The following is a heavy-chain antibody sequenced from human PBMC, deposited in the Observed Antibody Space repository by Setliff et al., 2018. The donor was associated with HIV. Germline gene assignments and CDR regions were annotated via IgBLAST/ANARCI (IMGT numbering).Heavy chain of an antibody. V-gene: IGHV3-7*01. CDR1: GFTLSSYW. J-gene: IGHJ6*02. Sequence: GGSLRLSCSASGFTLSSYWMTWVRQTPGKGLECVANINQDGSEKYYLDSVKGRFTISRDNGKNSLYLQMDSLRVEDTGIYYCAKTLYKYSYGSYGMDVWGQGTTVTVSS. CDR3: AKTLYKYSYGSYGMDV. CDR2: INQDGSEK. D-gene: IGHD1-20*01.